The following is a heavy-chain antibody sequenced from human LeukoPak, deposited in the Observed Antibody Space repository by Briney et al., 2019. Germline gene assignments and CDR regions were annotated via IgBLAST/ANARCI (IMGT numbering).Heavy chain of an antibody. CDR1: GFTLSNYG. V-gene: IGHV3-30*18. CDR3: AKDRGIAVAGPGYYLDY. Sequence: PGGSLRLSCAASGFTLSNYGMHWVRQAPGKGLEWVAVISYDGSSKYYADSVKGRFTISRDNSKNTLYLQMNFLRTEDTAVFYCAKDRGIAVAGPGYYLDYWGQGALVTVSS. CDR2: ISYDGSSK. D-gene: IGHD6-19*01. J-gene: IGHJ4*02.